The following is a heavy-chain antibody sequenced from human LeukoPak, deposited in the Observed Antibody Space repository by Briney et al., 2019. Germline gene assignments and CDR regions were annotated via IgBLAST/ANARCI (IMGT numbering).Heavy chain of an antibody. Sequence: PSETLSPTCTVSGGSISSSSYYWGWIRQPPGKGLEWIGSIYHSGSTYYNPSLKSRVTISVDTSKNQFSLKLSSVTAADTAVYYCARLHRLAVTTRGGTIDYWGQGTLVTVSS. CDR3: ARLHRLAVTTRGGTIDY. CDR1: GGSISSSSYY. J-gene: IGHJ4*02. D-gene: IGHD4-17*01. CDR2: IYHSGST. V-gene: IGHV4-39*07.